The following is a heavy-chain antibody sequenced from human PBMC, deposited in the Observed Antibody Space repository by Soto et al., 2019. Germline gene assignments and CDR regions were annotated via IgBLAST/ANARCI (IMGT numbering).Heavy chain of an antibody. CDR3: ARGSSGIDAFDI. V-gene: IGHV3-21*01. Sequence: EVQLVESGGGLVKPGGSLRLSCAASGFTFSSYSMNWVRQAPGKGLEWVSSISSSSSYIYYADSVKGRFTISRDNAKNSLYLQMNILRAEDTAVYYCARGSSGIDAFDIWGQGTMVTVSS. CDR2: ISSSSSYI. CDR1: GFTFSSYS. D-gene: IGHD2-21*01. J-gene: IGHJ3*02.